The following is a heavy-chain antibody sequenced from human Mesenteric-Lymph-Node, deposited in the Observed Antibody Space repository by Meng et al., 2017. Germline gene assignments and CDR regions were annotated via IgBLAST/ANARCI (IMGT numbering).Heavy chain of an antibody. J-gene: IGHJ3*02. CDR1: GFTFSSYW. D-gene: IGHD5-12*01. V-gene: IGHV3-7*03. Sequence: GESLKISCAASGFTFSSYWMTWVRQASGKGLEWVANINQDGSGRQYLDSVKGRFTISRDNAERSLYLQMNSLRAEDTAIYYCARGSSGYEYDAFDIWGQGAMVTVSS. CDR2: INQDGSGR. CDR3: ARGSSGYEYDAFDI.